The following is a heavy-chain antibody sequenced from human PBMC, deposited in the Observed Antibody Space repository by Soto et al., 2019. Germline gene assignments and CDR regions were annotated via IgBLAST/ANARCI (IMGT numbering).Heavy chain of an antibody. D-gene: IGHD3-16*01. J-gene: IGHJ4*02. V-gene: IGHV1-69*13. CDR2: IIPISETT. CDR1: GGTFSSLY. CDR3: ARGAGEMATFFDY. Sequence: SVKVSCKASGGTFSSLYINWVRQAPGQGLEWMGGIIPISETTNYAQKFQGRVTITADESTSTAYMELSSLRSGDTAVYYCARGAGEMATFFDYWGQGTLVTVAS.